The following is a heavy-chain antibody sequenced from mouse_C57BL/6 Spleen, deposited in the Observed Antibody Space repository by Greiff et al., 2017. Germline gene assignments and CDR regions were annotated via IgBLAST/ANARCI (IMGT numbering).Heavy chain of an antibody. J-gene: IGHJ4*01. CDR2: IDPSDSYT. V-gene: IGHV1-50*01. CDR1: GYTFTSYW. CDR3: ARAGRYSNYYAMDY. D-gene: IGHD2-5*01. Sequence: QVQLQQPGAELVKPGASVKLSCKASGYTFTSYWMQWVKQRPGQGLEWIGEIDPSDSYTNYTQKFKGKATLTVDTSSSTAYMQLSSLTSEDSAVYYCARAGRYSNYYAMDYWGQGTSVTVSS.